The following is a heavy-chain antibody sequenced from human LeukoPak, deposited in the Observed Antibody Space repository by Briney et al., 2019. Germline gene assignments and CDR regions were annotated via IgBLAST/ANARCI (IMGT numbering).Heavy chain of an antibody. V-gene: IGHV3-7*01. CDR1: GFTFSSYW. CDR3: ARDLGLDGD. D-gene: IGHD2-2*03. Sequence: PGGSLRLSCAASGFTFSSYWMSWVRQAPGKGLEWVANIKLDGSQKYYVDSVKGRFTISRDNAKSSLYLQMNSPRAEDTAVYYCARDLGLDGDWGQGTLVTVSS. J-gene: IGHJ4*02. CDR2: IKLDGSQK.